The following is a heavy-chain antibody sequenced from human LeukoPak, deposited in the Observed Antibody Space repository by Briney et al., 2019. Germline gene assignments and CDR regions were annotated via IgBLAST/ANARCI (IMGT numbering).Heavy chain of an antibody. J-gene: IGHJ4*02. D-gene: IGHD6-19*01. CDR2: FSGSDGST. Sequence: GGSLRLSCAASGFTFSSYAMSWVRQAPGKGLEWVSGFSGSDGSTYYADSVKGRFTISRDNAKNSLYLQMNTLRAEDTALYYCARAVSNSGWYGSVDYWGQGTLVTVSS. CDR3: ARAVSNSGWYGSVDY. V-gene: IGHV3-23*01. CDR1: GFTFSSYA.